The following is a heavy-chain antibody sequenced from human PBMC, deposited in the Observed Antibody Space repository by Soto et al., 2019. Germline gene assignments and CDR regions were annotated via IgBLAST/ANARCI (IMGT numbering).Heavy chain of an antibody. J-gene: IGHJ4*02. D-gene: IGHD4-17*01. Sequence: SETLSLTCSVSGESVGSGTYYWSWIRQPPGKGLEWIGYVYRTGSTNYNPSLESRVTISIDTSKNHFALRLSSVTAADTAVYYCARERWTENYFDYWGQGSLVTVSS. CDR3: ARERWTENYFDY. V-gene: IGHV4-61*03. CDR1: GESVGSGTYY. CDR2: VYRTGST.